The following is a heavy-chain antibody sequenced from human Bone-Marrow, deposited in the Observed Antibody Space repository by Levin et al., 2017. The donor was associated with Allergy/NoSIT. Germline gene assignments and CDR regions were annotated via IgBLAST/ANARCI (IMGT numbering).Heavy chain of an antibody. CDR3: AREGTASQRIFDY. Sequence: GGSLRLSCAASGFIVSNMYMSWVRQAPGKGLEWVSVIYSDGSTYYADSVKGRFTLSRDDSKNILYLQMNSLRADDSGVYYCAREGTASQRIFDYWGRGTLVTVSS. CDR2: IYSDGST. CDR1: GFIVSNMY. V-gene: IGHV3-66*01. D-gene: IGHD6-25*01. J-gene: IGHJ4*02.